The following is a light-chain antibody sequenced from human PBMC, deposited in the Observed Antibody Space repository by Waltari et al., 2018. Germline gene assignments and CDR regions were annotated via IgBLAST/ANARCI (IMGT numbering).Light chain of an antibody. V-gene: IGKV3-20*01. J-gene: IGKJ1*01. CDR3: QHYVRLPVT. CDR1: QRVGRT. Sequence: EVVLTQSPGTLSLSPGERATLSCRTSQRVGRTLAWYQQKPGQAPRLLIYAASTRATGIPDRFSGSGSGTDFSLTITRLEPEDFAVYYCQHYVRLPVTFGQGTKVEIK. CDR2: AAS.